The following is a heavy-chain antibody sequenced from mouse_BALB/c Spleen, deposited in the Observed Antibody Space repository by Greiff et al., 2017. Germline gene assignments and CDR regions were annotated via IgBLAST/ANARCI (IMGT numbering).Heavy chain of an antibody. CDR1: GFTFSSYT. CDR3: TRDGEVYWYFDV. V-gene: IGHV5-6-4*01. J-gene: IGHJ1*01. CDR2: ISSGGSYT. Sequence: EVMLVESGGGLVKPGGSLKLSCAASGFTFSSYTMSWVRQTPEKRLEWVATISSGGSYTYYPDSVKGRFTISRDNAKNTLYLQMSSLKSEDTAMYYCTRDGEVYWYFDVWGAGTTVTVSS.